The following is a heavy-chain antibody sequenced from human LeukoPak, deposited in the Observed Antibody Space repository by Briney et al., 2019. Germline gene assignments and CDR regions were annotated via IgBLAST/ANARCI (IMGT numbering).Heavy chain of an antibody. D-gene: IGHD3-3*01. Sequence: SETLSLTCAVYGGSFSGYYWSWIRQPPGKGLEWIGGINHSGSTNYNPSLKSRVTISVDTSKNQFSLKLSSVTAADTAVYYCARLYYDFWSGRPGGFDPWGQGTLVTVSS. V-gene: IGHV4-34*01. CDR3: ARLYYDFWSGRPGGFDP. J-gene: IGHJ5*02. CDR2: INHSGST. CDR1: GGSFSGYY.